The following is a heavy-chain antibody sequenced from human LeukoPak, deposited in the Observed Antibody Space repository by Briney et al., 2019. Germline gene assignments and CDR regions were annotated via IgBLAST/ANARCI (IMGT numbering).Heavy chain of an antibody. D-gene: IGHD3-16*02. Sequence: ASVKVSCKASGYTFTGYYMHWVRQAPGQGLEWMGRINPNSGGTNYAQKFQGRVTMTRDTSISTAYMELSRLRSDDTAVYYCARGSSNSIMITFGGVIVPFDYWGQGTLVTVSS. CDR3: ARGSSNSIMITFGGVIVPFDY. CDR1: GYTFTGYY. V-gene: IGHV1-2*06. J-gene: IGHJ4*02. CDR2: INPNSGGT.